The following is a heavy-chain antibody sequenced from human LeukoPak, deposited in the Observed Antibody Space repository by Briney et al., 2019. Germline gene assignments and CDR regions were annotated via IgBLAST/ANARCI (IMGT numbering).Heavy chain of an antibody. J-gene: IGHJ6*02. CDR3: ARDGRSQLLCLSCMDV. V-gene: IGHV3-21*01. CDR1: GLTFSSYS. D-gene: IGHD2-2*01. Sequence: GGSLRLSCAASGLTFSSYSMNWVRQAPGKGLEWVSSISSSSSYIYYADSVKGRFTISRDNAKNSLYLQMNSLRAEDTAVYYCARDGRSQLLCLSCMDVWGQGTTVTVSS. CDR2: ISSSSSYI.